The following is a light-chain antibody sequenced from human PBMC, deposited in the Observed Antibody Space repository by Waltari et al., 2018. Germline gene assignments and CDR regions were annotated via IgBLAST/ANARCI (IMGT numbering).Light chain of an antibody. Sequence: DIQMAQSPSSLSASVGDTVTITRRASQSITTALNWYQQRPGQAPRLLIYAAASLPGGVPSRFSGSGSGTDFTLTINGLQPEDFATYYCQDSYSTLSFVFGPGTRVDVK. J-gene: IGKJ3*01. V-gene: IGKV1-39*01. CDR1: QSITTA. CDR3: QDSYSTLSFV. CDR2: AAA.